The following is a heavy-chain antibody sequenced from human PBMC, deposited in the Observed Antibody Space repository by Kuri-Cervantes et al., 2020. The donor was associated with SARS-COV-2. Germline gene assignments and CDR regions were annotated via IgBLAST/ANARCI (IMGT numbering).Heavy chain of an antibody. CDR2: ISYDGSIK. CDR1: GLTFSSCA. J-gene: IGHJ6*02. V-gene: IGHV3-30*04. D-gene: IGHD3-3*01. CDR3: ARDAPAYDFWSGYYGMDV. Sequence: GESLKISCAASGLTFSSCAMHWVRQAPGKGLEWVAVISYDGSIKYYADSVKGRFTISRDNAKNSLYLQMNSLRAEDTAVYYCARDAPAYDFWSGYYGMDVWGQGTTVTVSS.